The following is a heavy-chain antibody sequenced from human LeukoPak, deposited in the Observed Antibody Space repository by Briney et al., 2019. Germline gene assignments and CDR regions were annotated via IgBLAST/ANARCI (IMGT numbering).Heavy chain of an antibody. J-gene: IGHJ5*02. CDR2: IYYSGST. Sequence: PSETLSLTCSVSGYSISSGYYWGWIRQPPGKGLEWIGSIYYSGSTYYNPSLKSRVTISVDTSKNQFSLKLSSVTAADTAVYYCARVVDAMVRGVIIYWFDPWGQGTLVTVSS. V-gene: IGHV4-38-2*02. CDR1: GYSISSGYY. D-gene: IGHD3-10*01. CDR3: ARVVDAMVRGVIIYWFDP.